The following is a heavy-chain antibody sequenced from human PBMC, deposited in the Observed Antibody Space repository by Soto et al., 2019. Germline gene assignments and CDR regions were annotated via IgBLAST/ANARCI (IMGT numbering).Heavy chain of an antibody. V-gene: IGHV3-11*01. CDR2: ISSSGSTI. J-gene: IGHJ6*03. Sequence: GGCRRLSCASSGCSFSDYYMSWIRQAPGKGRGWVSYISSSGSTICYADSVKGRFTISRDNAKNSLYLQLNSLRAEDAAVYYCARALGYCSGGSCYSVPLGLPRYHYYLHVWSQGTTVTVS. D-gene: IGHD2-15*01. CDR1: GCSFSDYY. CDR3: ARALGYCSGGSCYSVPLGLPRYHYYLHV.